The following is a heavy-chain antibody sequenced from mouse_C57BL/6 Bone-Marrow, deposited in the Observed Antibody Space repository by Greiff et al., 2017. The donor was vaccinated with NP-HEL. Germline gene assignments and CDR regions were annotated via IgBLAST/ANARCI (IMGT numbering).Heavy chain of an antibody. V-gene: IGHV1-50*01. D-gene: IGHD2-4*01. Sequence: VKLQQPGAELVKPGASVKLSCKASGYTFTSYWMQWVKQSPGQGLEWIGEIDPSDSYTNYNQKFKGKATLTVDTSSSTAYMQLSSLTSEDSAVYYCARRDLDYDAFAYWGQGTLVTVSA. CDR3: ARRDLDYDAFAY. CDR2: IDPSDSYT. CDR1: GYTFTSYW. J-gene: IGHJ3*01.